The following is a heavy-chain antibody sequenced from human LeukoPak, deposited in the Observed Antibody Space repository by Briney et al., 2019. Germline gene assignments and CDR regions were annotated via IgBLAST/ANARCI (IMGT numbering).Heavy chain of an antibody. J-gene: IGHJ5*02. D-gene: IGHD2-2*02. CDR3: ARVPNCSSTSCYTTFDP. V-gene: IGHV3-53*01. CDR1: GFTFSNNY. Sequence: GGSLRLSCAASGFTFSNNYMSWVRQAPGKGLEWVSIIYGSGSTNYSDAVKGRFTISTDNSKNALYLQMKSLRAEDTAVYYCARVPNCSSTSCYTTFDPWGQGTLVTVSS. CDR2: IYGSGST.